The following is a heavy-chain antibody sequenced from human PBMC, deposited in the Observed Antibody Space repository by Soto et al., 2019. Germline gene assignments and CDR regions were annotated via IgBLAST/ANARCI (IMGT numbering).Heavy chain of an antibody. J-gene: IGHJ3*02. D-gene: IGHD2-2*01. V-gene: IGHV1-8*01. CDR1: GYTFTSYD. CDR2: MNPNSGNT. CDR3: ARGDIVVVPAAPYAFDI. Sequence: QVQLVQSGAEVKKPGASVKVSCKASGYTFTSYDINWVRQATGQGLEWMGWMNPNSGNTGYAQKFQGRVTMTRNTSISTAYMELSSVRSEDTAVYYCARGDIVVVPAAPYAFDIWGQVTMVTVSS.